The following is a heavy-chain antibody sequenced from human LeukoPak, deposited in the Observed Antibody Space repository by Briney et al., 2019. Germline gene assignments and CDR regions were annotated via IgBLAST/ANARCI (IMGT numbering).Heavy chain of an antibody. Sequence: QPGGSLRLSCAASGFTFSSYAMSWVRQAPGKGLEWVSAISGSGGSTYYADSVKGRFTISRDNSKNTLYLQMNSLRAEDTAVYYCTKEGLPSGSSWSAWFDPWGQGTLVTVSS. V-gene: IGHV3-23*01. CDR3: TKEGLPSGSSWSAWFDP. CDR1: GFTFSSYA. CDR2: ISGSGGST. D-gene: IGHD3-10*01. J-gene: IGHJ5*02.